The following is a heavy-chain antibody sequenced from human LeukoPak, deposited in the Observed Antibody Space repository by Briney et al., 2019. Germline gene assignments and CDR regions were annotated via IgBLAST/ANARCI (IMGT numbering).Heavy chain of an antibody. CDR1: GFTVSSNY. J-gene: IGHJ4*02. D-gene: IGHD3-10*01. CDR2: ISSSGSTI. Sequence: GESLRLSCAASGFTVSSNYMNWVRQAPGKGLEWVSYISSSGSTIYYADSVKGRFTISRDNAKNSLYLQMNSLRAEDTAVYYCARAPRITMVRGVKEGYWGQGTLVTVSS. V-gene: IGHV3-11*01. CDR3: ARAPRITMVRGVKEGY.